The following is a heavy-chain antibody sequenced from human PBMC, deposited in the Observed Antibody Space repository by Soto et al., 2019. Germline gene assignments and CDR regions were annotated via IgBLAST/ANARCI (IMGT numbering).Heavy chain of an antibody. Sequence: GGSLRLSCAVSGFTFSIYSMNWVRQAPGKGLEWISYISSSSSSIYYVDSVKGRFTVSRDNAKNSLYLQMNSLRDEDTAVYYCATAVTKCLGNCPARDFDYWGQGTLVTVSS. CDR1: GFTFSIYS. CDR3: ATAVTKCLGNCPARDFDY. V-gene: IGHV3-48*02. CDR2: ISSSSSSI. D-gene: IGHD1-1*01. J-gene: IGHJ4*02.